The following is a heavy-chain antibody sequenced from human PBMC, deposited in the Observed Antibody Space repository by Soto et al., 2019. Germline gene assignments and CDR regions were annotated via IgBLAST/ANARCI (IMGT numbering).Heavy chain of an antibody. CDR2: ISSSRSTI. V-gene: IGHV3-48*01. J-gene: IGHJ5*01. CDR1: GFTFSTYS. D-gene: IGHD2-2*01. Sequence: GGSLRLSCAASGFTFSTYSMNWVRQAPGKGLEWVSYISSSRSTIYYADSVKGRFTISRDNAKNSLYFQMDSLRAEDTAVYYCARDCPGSSTTCYGNEWFDSWGQGTLVTVSS. CDR3: ARDCPGSSTTCYGNEWFDS.